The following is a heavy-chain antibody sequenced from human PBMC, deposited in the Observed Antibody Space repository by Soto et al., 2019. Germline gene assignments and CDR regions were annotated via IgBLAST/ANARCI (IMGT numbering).Heavy chain of an antibody. Sequence: GGSLRLSCAASGFTFSSYSMNWVRQAPGKGLEWVSSISSSSSYIYYPDSVKGRFTIPRENAKNSLYLQMNSLRAEDTAVYYCARSYSNYGLSFLSDAYMDVWGKGTTVTVSS. D-gene: IGHD4-4*01. CDR1: GFTFSSYS. V-gene: IGHV3-21*01. CDR2: ISSSSSYI. CDR3: ARSYSNYGLSFLSDAYMDV. J-gene: IGHJ6*03.